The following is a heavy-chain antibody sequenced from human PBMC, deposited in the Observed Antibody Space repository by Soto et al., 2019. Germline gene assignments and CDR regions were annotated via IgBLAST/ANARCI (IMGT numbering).Heavy chain of an antibody. D-gene: IGHD4-17*01. V-gene: IGHV3-23*01. Sequence: EVQLLESGGGLVQPGGSLRLSCAASGFTFSSYAMSWVRQAPGKGLEWVSAISGSGGSTYYADSVKGRFTISRDNSKNTLYLQMNSLRAEDTAVYYCAKDHPEYGDYGDTESHDIDYWGQGTLVTVSS. CDR1: GFTFSSYA. J-gene: IGHJ4*02. CDR3: AKDHPEYGDYGDTESHDIDY. CDR2: ISGSGGST.